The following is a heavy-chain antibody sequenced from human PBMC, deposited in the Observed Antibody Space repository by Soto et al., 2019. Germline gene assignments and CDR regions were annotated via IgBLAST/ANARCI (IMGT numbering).Heavy chain of an antibody. CDR2: IYYSGST. V-gene: IGHV4-39*01. CDR1: GGSISSSSYY. CDR3: ARLVPEPPAYYYYGMDV. Sequence: PSETLSLTCTVSGGSISSSSYYWGWIRQPPGKGLEWIGSIYYSGSTYYNPSLKSRVTISVDTSKNQFSLKLSSVTAADTAVYYCARLVPEPPAYYYYGMDVGGKGTRATFPS. J-gene: IGHJ6*04. D-gene: IGHD1-1*01.